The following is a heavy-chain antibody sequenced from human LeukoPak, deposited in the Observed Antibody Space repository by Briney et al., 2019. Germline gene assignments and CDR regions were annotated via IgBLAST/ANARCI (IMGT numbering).Heavy chain of an antibody. Sequence: SETLSLTCTVSGGSISSGGYYWSWIRQHPGKGLEWIGYIYYSGSTYYNPSLRSRVTISVDTSKNQFSLKLSSVTAADTAVYYCARGWFGELFAYWGQGTLVTVSS. CDR3: ARGWFGELFAY. V-gene: IGHV4-31*03. CDR1: GGSISSGGYY. CDR2: IYYSGST. J-gene: IGHJ4*02. D-gene: IGHD3-10*01.